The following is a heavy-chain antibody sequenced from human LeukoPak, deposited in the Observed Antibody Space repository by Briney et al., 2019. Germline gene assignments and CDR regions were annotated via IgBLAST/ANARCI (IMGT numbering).Heavy chain of an antibody. D-gene: IGHD3-9*01. CDR1: GYTFTGYY. Sequence: ASVKVSCKASGYTFTGYYMHWVRQAPGQGLEWMGWINPNSGGTNYAQKFQGRVTMTRDTSISTAYMELSSLRSEDTAVYYCARESFDWSKARSVGNWFDPWGQGTLVTVSS. J-gene: IGHJ5*02. V-gene: IGHV1-2*02. CDR2: INPNSGGT. CDR3: ARESFDWSKARSVGNWFDP.